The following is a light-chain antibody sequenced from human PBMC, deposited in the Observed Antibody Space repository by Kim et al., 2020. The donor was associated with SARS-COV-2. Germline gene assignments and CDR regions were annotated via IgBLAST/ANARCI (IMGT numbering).Light chain of an antibody. CDR3: HQSRNFPLT. J-gene: IGKJ4*01. Sequence: VTAKDKVTITCRASQSIGNSLHWYQQKPDQSPKLLIEYASQSFSGVPSRFSGSGSGTDFTLTINGLEAEDAATYYCHQSRNFPLTFGGGTKVDIK. CDR1: QSIGNS. CDR2: YAS. V-gene: IGKV6-21*01.